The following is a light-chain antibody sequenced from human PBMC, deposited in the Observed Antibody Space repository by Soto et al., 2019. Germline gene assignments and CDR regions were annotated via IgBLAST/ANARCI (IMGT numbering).Light chain of an antibody. CDR2: EVS. CDR1: SSDVGAYNS. CDR3: SSYTSTGAWV. V-gene: IGLV2-14*01. Sequence: QSALAQPASVSGSPGQSITISCTGTSSDVGAYNSVSWYQQHPGQAPQLMIYEVSNRPSGVSNRFSGSKSGNRASLTISGLQAEDETDYYCSSYTSTGAWVFGGGTKLTV. J-gene: IGLJ3*02.